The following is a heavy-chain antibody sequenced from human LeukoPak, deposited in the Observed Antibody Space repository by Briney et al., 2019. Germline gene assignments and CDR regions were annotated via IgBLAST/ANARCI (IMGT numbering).Heavy chain of an antibody. CDR3: ATLNYYYYGMDV. J-gene: IGHJ6*02. CDR2: FDPEDGET. CDR1: GYTLTELS. V-gene: IGHV1-24*01. Sequence: ASVEVSCKVSGYTLTELSMLWVRQAPGKGLEWMGGFDPEDGETIYAQKFQGRVTMTEDTSTDTAYMELSSLRSEDTAVYYCATLNYYYYGMDVWGQGTTVTVSS.